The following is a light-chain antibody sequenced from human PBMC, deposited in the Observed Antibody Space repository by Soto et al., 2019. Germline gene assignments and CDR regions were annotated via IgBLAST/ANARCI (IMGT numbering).Light chain of an antibody. J-gene: IGKJ2*01. V-gene: IGKV3-20*01. Sequence: EIVLTQSPGTLSLSLGERATVSCRASQSVGSNYLAWYQRKPGQAPRLLIYGASSRATGIPDRFSGSGSGTDFTLTISSLQSEDFAVYYCQQYNLRPPYTFGQGTKLEIK. CDR1: QSVGSNY. CDR2: GAS. CDR3: QQYNLRPPYT.